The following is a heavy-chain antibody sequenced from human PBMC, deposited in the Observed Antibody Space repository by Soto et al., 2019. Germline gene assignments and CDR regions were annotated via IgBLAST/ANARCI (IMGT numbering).Heavy chain of an antibody. D-gene: IGHD2-15*01. Sequence: QVQLVESGGGVVQPGGSLTLSCAASGFIFRNFGMHWVRQAPGKGLEWLAVISYDGDKRYYSDSVKGRFTISRDNSDNTLYLQMNTLKADDTAVYFCAKDRRIAYYYMDVWGRGSTVTVSS. J-gene: IGHJ6*03. CDR1: GFIFRNFG. CDR3: AKDRRIAYYYMDV. V-gene: IGHV3-30*18. CDR2: ISYDGDKR.